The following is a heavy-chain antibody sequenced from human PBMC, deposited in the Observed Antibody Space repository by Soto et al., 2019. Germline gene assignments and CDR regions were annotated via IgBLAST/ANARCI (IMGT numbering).Heavy chain of an antibody. V-gene: IGHV1-3*01. CDR3: ARDLYQLLSFDP. J-gene: IGHJ5*02. CDR2: INAGNGNT. Sequence: GASVKVSCKASGGTFSSYAMHWVRQAPGQRLEWMGWINAGNGNTKYSQKFQGRVTITRDTSASTAYMELSSLRSEDTAVYYCARDLYQLLSFDPWGQGTLVTVSS. CDR1: GGTFSSYA. D-gene: IGHD2-2*01.